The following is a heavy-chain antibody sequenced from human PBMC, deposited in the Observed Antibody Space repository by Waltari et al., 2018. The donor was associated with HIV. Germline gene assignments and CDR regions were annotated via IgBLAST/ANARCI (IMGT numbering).Heavy chain of an antibody. J-gene: IGHJ4*02. D-gene: IGHD1-1*01. CDR2: IKTKSKNYAT. V-gene: IGHV3-73*01. Sequence: EVQLVESGGGLVQPGGSLKLACEASGFTFSDSVIHWVRQASGKGLEWLGRIKTKSKNYATTYGVSVKGRFTISRDDSRNTAFLHMGNLIHEDTAIYYCTNENDDNGDYWGQGTVVTVSS. CDR1: GFTFSDSV. CDR3: TNENDDNGDY.